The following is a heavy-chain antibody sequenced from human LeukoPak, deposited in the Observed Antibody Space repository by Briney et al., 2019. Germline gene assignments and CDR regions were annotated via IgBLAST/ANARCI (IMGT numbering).Heavy chain of an antibody. CDR1: GFTFSSYG. J-gene: IGHJ4*02. D-gene: IGHD1-26*01. CDR3: AKARYSGSYFFDY. CDR2: ISYDGSNK. Sequence: GGSLRLSCAASGFTFSSYGMHWVRQAPGKGLEWVAVISYDGSNKYYADSVKGRFTISRDNSKNTLYLQMNSPRAEDTAVYYCAKARYSGSYFFDYWGQGTLVTVSS. V-gene: IGHV3-30*18.